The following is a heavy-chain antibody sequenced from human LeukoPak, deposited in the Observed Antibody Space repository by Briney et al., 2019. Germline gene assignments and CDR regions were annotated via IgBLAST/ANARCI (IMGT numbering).Heavy chain of an antibody. CDR1: GFTFSSYS. CDR2: ISSSSSYI. V-gene: IGHV3-21*01. CDR3: ARDSRYCSSTSCYTGDH. D-gene: IGHD2-2*02. J-gene: IGHJ4*02. Sequence: TGGSLRLSCAASGFTFSSYSMNWVRQAPRKGLEWVSSISSSSSYIYYADSVKGRFTISRDNAKNSLYLQMNSLRAEHTAVYYCARDSRYCSSTSCYTGDHWGQGTLVTVSS.